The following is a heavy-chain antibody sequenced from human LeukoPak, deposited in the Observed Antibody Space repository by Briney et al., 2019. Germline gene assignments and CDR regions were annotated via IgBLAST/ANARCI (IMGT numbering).Heavy chain of an antibody. CDR2: IYYSGST. CDR1: GGSISSYY. J-gene: IGHJ5*02. CDR3: ARDSSGSHTP. D-gene: IGHD3-10*01. V-gene: IGHV4-59*01. Sequence: SETLSLTCTVSGGSISSYYWSWIRQPPGKGLEWIGYIYYSGSTNYNPSLKSRVTISVDTSKNQFSLKLSSVTAADTAVYYRARDSSGSHTPWGQGTLVTVSS.